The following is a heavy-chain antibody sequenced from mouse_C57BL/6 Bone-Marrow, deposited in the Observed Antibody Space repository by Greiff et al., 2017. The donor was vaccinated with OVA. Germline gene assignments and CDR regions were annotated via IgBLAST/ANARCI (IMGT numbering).Heavy chain of an antibody. J-gene: IGHJ3*01. Sequence: QVQLQQSGAVLARPGASVKLSCKASGYTFTSYGISWVKQSTGKGLEWIGAIYPRSGNTYYNEKFKGKATLTADKSSSTASMELRSLTSEDSSVYFCARGVFAYWGQGTLVTVSA. CDR3: ARGVFAY. CDR1: GYTFTSYG. CDR2: IYPRSGNT. V-gene: IGHV1-81*01.